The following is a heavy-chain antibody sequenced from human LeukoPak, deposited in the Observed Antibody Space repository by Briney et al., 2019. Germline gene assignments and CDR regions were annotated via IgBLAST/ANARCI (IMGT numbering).Heavy chain of an antibody. CDR1: GGSFSGYY. CDR2: INHSGST. Sequence: SETLSLTCAVYGGSFSGYYWSWIRQPPGKGLEWIGGINHSGSTNYNPSLKSRVTISVDTSKNQFSLKLSSVTAADTAVYYCARYGSGMHGMDVWGKGTTVTVSS. J-gene: IGHJ6*04. D-gene: IGHD3-10*01. CDR3: ARYGSGMHGMDV. V-gene: IGHV4-34*01.